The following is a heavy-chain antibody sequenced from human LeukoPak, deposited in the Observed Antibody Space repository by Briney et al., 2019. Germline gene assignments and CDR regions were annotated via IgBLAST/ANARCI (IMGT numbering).Heavy chain of an antibody. CDR1: DGSFSGYY. D-gene: IGHD1-26*01. CDR3: ARDPYSGSYGNYYYYFMDV. CDR2: INHSGST. V-gene: IGHV4-34*01. J-gene: IGHJ6*03. Sequence: SETLSLTCAVYDGSFSGYYWSWIRQPPGKGLEWIGEINHSGSTNYNPSLKSRVTISVDTSKNQFSLKLSSVTDADTAVYYCARDPYSGSYGNYYYYFMDVWGKGTTVTISS.